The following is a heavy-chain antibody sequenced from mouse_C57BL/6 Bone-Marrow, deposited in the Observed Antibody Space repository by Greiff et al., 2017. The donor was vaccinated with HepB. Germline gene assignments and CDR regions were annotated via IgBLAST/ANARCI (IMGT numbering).Heavy chain of an antibody. CDR1: GYTFTSYW. J-gene: IGHJ3*01. Sequence: QVQLQQPGADLVKPEASVKMSCKASGYTFTSYWITWVKQRPGQGLEWIGDIYPGSGSTNYNEKFKSKATLTVDTSSSTAYMQLSSLTSEDSAVYYCARGPTGTVFAYWGQGTLVTVSA. D-gene: IGHD4-1*01. CDR2: IYPGSGST. V-gene: IGHV1-55*01. CDR3: ARGPTGTVFAY.